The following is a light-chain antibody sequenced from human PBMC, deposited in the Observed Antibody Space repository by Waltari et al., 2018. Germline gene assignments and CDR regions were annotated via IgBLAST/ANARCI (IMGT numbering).Light chain of an antibody. V-gene: IGLV2-23*01. CDR1: RSDVGSYNF. J-gene: IGLJ3*02. CDR3: CSYAGSGTWV. Sequence: QSALTQSASVSGSPGRSITISCIGTRSDVGSYNFVSWYQQHPGKAPKFIIYEGSKRPSGVSDRFSGSKSGNTASLTISGLQAEDEADYYCCSYAGSGTWVFGGGTKLAVL. CDR2: EGS.